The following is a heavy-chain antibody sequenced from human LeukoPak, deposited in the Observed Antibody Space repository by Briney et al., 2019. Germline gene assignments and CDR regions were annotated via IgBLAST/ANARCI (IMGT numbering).Heavy chain of an antibody. CDR1: GYTFTSYD. CDR2: MNPNSGNT. V-gene: IGHV1-8*01. D-gene: IGHD2-2*01. CDR3: VRELAGYCSSTSCYDYYYYMDV. J-gene: IGHJ6*03. Sequence: ASVKVSCKASGYTFTSYDINWVRQATGQGLEWMGWMNPNSGNTGYAQKFQGRVTMARNTSISTAYMELSSLRSEDTAVYYCVRELAGYCSSTSCYDYYYYMDVWGKGTTVTVSS.